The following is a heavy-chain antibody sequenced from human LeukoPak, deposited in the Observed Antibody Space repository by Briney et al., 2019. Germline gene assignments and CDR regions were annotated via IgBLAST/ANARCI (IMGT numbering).Heavy chain of an antibody. D-gene: IGHD1-7*01. V-gene: IGHV3-30*03. Sequence: PGGSLRLSCAASGFTFSSYGMHWVRQAPGKGLEWVAVISYDGSNKYYADSVKGRFTISRDNSKNTLYLQMNSLRAEDTAVYYCARVYWNSYPNVNWFDPWGQGTLVTVSS. CDR3: ARVYWNSYPNVNWFDP. CDR1: GFTFSSYG. CDR2: ISYDGSNK. J-gene: IGHJ5*02.